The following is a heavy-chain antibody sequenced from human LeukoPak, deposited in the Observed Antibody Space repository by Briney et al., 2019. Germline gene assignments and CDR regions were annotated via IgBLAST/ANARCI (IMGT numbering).Heavy chain of an antibody. V-gene: IGHV3-21*01. CDR3: ASSEGIAAAGGFDY. CDR2: ISSSSSYI. D-gene: IGHD6-13*01. J-gene: IGHJ4*02. CDR1: GFSFSSYS. Sequence: GGSLRLSCAASGFSFSSYSMNWVRQAPGKGLEWVSSISSSSSYIYYADSVKGRFTISRDNAKNSLYLQMNSLRAEDTAVSYCASSEGIAAAGGFDYWGQGTLVTVSS.